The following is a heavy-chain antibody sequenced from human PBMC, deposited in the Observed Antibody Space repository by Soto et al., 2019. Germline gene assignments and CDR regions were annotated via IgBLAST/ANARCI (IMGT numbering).Heavy chain of an antibody. V-gene: IGHV3-23*01. CDR2: ISGSGGST. CDR3: AKGRIAAAGRGDY. D-gene: IGHD6-13*01. J-gene: IGHJ4*02. Sequence: EVKLLESGGGLVQPGGSLRLSCAASGYTFSSYAMSWVRQAPGKGLEWVSAISGSGGSTYYADSVKGRFTISRDNSKNTLYLQMNSLRAEDTAVYYCAKGRIAAAGRGDYWGQGTLVTVSS. CDR1: GYTFSSYA.